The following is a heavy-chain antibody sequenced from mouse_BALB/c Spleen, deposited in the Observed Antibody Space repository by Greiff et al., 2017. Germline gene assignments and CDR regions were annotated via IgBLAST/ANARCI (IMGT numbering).Heavy chain of an antibody. CDR2: ISDGGSYT. Sequence: EVQLVESGGGLVKPGGSLKLSCAASGFTFSDYYMYWVRQTPEKRLEWVATISDGGSYTYYPDSVKGRFTISRDNAKNNLYLQMSSLKSEDTAMYYCARRGGYYGAMDYWGQGTSVTVSS. CDR1: GFTFSDYY. J-gene: IGHJ4*01. D-gene: IGHD2-3*01. V-gene: IGHV5-4*02. CDR3: ARRGGYYGAMDY.